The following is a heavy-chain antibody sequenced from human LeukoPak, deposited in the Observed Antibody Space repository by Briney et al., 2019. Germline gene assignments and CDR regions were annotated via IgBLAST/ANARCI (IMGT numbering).Heavy chain of an antibody. V-gene: IGHV3-7*01. Sequence: GGSMRLSCAASGFPFTSYWMVWVRQAPGKGLEWVANINDDGSEKNYLESLKGRFTISRDNANNSVSLQMTALRAEDTAVYYCGRIFNIWGTFRNTWGQGTQVTVSS. CDR1: GFPFTSYW. CDR3: GRIFNIWGTFRNT. CDR2: INDDGSEK. D-gene: IGHD3-16*02. J-gene: IGHJ4*02.